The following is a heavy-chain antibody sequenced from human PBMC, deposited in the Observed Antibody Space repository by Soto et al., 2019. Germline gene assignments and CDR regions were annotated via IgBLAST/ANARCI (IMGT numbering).Heavy chain of an antibody. V-gene: IGHV1-69*15. CDR2: ITPIYPTT. CDR3: ARIPRYSFPTSDDLDS. Sequence: ASVTVSCEASGGTFYTYTFCWVRQDPGQGLEWMGSITPIYPTTNYAERFQGRLTITADGSTRTAYMDLTSLTSEDTAVYYCARIPRYSFPTSDDLDSWGQGTLVTVFS. J-gene: IGHJ4*02. CDR1: GGTFYTYT. D-gene: IGHD5-18*01.